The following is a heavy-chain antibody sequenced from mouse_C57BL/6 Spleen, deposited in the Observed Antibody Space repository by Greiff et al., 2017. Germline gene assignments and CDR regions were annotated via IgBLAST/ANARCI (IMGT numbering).Heavy chain of an antibody. V-gene: IGHV1-39*01. J-gene: IGHJ2*01. Sequence: EVQLQQSGPELVKPGASVKISCKASGYSFTDYNMNWVKQSNGKSLEWIGVINPNYGTTSYNQKFKGKATLTVDQSSSTAYMQLNSLTSEDSAVYYWARGGFYGSSFGDFDYWGQGTTLTVSS. D-gene: IGHD1-1*01. CDR1: GYSFTDYN. CDR3: ARGGFYGSSFGDFDY. CDR2: INPNYGTT.